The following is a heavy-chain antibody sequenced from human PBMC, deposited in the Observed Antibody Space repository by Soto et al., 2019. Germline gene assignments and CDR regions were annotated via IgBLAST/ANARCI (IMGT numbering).Heavy chain of an antibody. CDR3: ARARSDILTGSIFDY. V-gene: IGHV1-69*02. CDR2: IIPILGIA. CDR1: GGTFSSYT. D-gene: IGHD3-9*01. Sequence: QVQLVQSGAEVKKPGSSVKVSCKASGGTFSSYTISWVRQAPGQGLEWMGRIIPILGIANYAQKFQGRVTITADKSTSKAYMELSSLRAEDTAVYYCARARSDILTGSIFDYWGQGTLVTVSS. J-gene: IGHJ4*02.